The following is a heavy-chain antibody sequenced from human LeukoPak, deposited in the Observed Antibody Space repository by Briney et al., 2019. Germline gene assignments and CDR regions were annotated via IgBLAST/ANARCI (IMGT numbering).Heavy chain of an antibody. CDR2: INHSGST. CDR1: GVSISSTSFY. Sequence: PSETLSLTCTVAGVSISSTSFYWGWIRQPPGKGLEWIGEINHSGSTNYNPSLKSRVTISVDTSKNQFSLKLSSVTAADTAVYYCARQGYRSSSWYGVVGATLDAFDIWGQGTMVTVSS. J-gene: IGHJ3*02. D-gene: IGHD1-26*01. CDR3: ARQGYRSSSWYGVVGATLDAFDI. V-gene: IGHV4-39*01.